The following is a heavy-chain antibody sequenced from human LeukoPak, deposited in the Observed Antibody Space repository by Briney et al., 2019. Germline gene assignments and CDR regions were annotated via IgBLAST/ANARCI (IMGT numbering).Heavy chain of an antibody. V-gene: IGHV3-23*01. CDR2: ISGSGGRT. CDR3: AKIAAAGTEFPFDY. Sequence: GGSLRPSCVASGFTFSSYAMSWVRQAPGKGLDWVSAISGSGGRTYYADSVKGRFTISRDNSNNTLYLKMNSLRAEDTAVYYCAKIAAAGTEFPFDYWGQGTLVTVSS. J-gene: IGHJ4*02. CDR1: GFTFSSYA. D-gene: IGHD6-13*01.